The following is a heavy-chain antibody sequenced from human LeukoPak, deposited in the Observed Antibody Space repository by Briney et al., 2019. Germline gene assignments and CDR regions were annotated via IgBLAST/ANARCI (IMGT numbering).Heavy chain of an antibody. CDR2: IGDSGAST. CDR1: GFTFSNYG. V-gene: IGHV3-23*01. J-gene: IGHJ4*02. CDR3: ARSWYNSGGYLRFFDY. Sequence: PGGSLRLSCAASGFTFSNYGMTWVRQAPGKGLEWVSGIGDSGASTYYTDSVKGRFTVSRDNSKKTMGLQMNSLRGEDTAVYYCARSWYNSGGYLRFFDYWGQGIVVTVSS. D-gene: IGHD6-19*01.